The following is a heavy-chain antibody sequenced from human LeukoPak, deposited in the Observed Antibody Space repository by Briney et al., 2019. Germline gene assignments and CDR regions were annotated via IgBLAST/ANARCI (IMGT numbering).Heavy chain of an antibody. CDR2: IYPADSGI. CDR1: GYSINNYW. V-gene: IGHV5-51*01. Sequence: GESLKISCKGSGYSINNYWIGWVRQMPGKGLEWMGIIYPADSGIRYSPSFQGQVTISADKSISTAYLQWRSLKASDTAMYYCARQEYCSGGSCYTWFDPWGQGTLVTVSS. CDR3: ARQEYCSGGSCYTWFDP. D-gene: IGHD2-15*01. J-gene: IGHJ5*02.